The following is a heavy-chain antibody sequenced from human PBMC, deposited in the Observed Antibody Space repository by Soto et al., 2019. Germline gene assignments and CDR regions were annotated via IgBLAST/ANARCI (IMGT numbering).Heavy chain of an antibody. CDR1: VASVSSGDFY. CDR3: AGYDVMTSFDY. CDR2: VYYSGDS. Sequence: QVQLQESGPGLVRPSETLSLTCTVSVASVSSGDFYWSWMRQPPGKGLEWIGYVYYSGDSNYNPSLRGRASISLDASKRTFSLRLNSVTAADTARYYCAGYDVMTSFDYWGPGTLVPVSS. J-gene: IGHJ4*02. V-gene: IGHV4-30-4*01. D-gene: IGHD3-9*01.